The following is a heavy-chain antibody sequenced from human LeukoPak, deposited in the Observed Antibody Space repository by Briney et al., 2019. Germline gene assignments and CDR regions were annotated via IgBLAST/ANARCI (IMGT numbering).Heavy chain of an antibody. CDR1: GGSISSGGYY. CDR3: AREDCSSTSCAFDY. D-gene: IGHD2-2*01. V-gene: IGHV4-30-2*01. Sequence: SETLSLTCTVSGGSISSGGYYWSWIRQPPGKGLEWIGYIYHSGSTYYNPSLKSRVTISVDRSKNQFSLKLSSVTAADTAVYYCAREDCSSTSCAFDYWGQGTLVTVSS. CDR2: IYHSGST. J-gene: IGHJ4*02.